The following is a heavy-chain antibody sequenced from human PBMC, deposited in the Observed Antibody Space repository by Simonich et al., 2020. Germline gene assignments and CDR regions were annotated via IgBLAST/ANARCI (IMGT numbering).Heavy chain of an antibody. CDR3: ACLGTGDAFDI. V-gene: IGHV3-7*01. CDR2: IKQDGSEK. CDR1: GFTFSSYW. D-gene: IGHD3-9*01. Sequence: EVQLVESGGGLVQPGGSLRLYCAASGFTFSSYWMSWVRQAPGKGLEWVANIKQDGSEKNNVDSVKGRFTISRDNAKNSLYLQMNSLRAEDTAVYYCACLGTGDAFDIWGQGTMVTVSS. J-gene: IGHJ3*02.